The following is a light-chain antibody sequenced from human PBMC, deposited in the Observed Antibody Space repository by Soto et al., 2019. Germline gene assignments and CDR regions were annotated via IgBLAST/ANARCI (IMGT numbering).Light chain of an antibody. J-gene: IGLJ1*01. CDR1: SSDVGSYNL. CDR3: CSYAGSIPYV. CDR2: EGS. Sequence: QSALTQPASVSGSPGQSITISCTGTSSDVGSYNLVSWYQQHPGKAPKLMIYEGSKWPSGVSNRFSGSKSGNTASLTISGLQAEDEADYYCCSYAGSIPYVFGTGTKLTVL. V-gene: IGLV2-23*01.